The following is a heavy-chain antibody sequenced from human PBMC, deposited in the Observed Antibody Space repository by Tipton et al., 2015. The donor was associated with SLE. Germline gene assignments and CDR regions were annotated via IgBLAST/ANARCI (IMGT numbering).Heavy chain of an antibody. Sequence: SLRLSCAASGFTFSSYGMHWVRQAPGKGLEWVAVIWYDGSNKYYADSVKGRFTISRDNSKNTLYLQMNSLRAEDTAVHYCAREGAGRHFSLDYWGQGILVTVSS. J-gene: IGHJ4*02. CDR2: IWYDGSNK. CDR1: GFTFSSYG. D-gene: IGHD1-26*01. V-gene: IGHV3-33*08. CDR3: AREGAGRHFSLDY.